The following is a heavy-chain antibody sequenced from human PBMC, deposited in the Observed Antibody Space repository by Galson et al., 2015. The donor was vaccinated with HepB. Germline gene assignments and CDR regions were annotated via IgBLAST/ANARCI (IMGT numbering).Heavy chain of an antibody. Sequence: PALVKPTQTLTLTCTFSGFSLSTSGVGVGWIRQPPGKALGWLALIYWDDDKHYSPSLKTRLTITKDTSKNQVFLTMTDMDPVDTATYFCAHKTTVTKPFESWGQGTLVTVSS. CDR2: IYWDDDK. J-gene: IGHJ4*02. D-gene: IGHD4-17*01. CDR3: AHKTTVTKPFES. CDR1: GFSLSTSGVG. V-gene: IGHV2-5*02.